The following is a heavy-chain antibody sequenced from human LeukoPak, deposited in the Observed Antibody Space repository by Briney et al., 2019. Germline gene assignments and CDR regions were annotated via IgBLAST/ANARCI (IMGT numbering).Heavy chain of an antibody. J-gene: IGHJ4*02. D-gene: IGHD6-13*01. Sequence: GSLRLSCAASGFTLKYYGIHWVRQAPGKGLEWVAVISYDGSTTDYADSVKGRFTISRDNSKSTLWLQMNSLRAEDTAIYFCAKEAVGSWTGYFDYWGQGTLVTVSS. V-gene: IGHV3-30*18. CDR1: GFTLKYYG. CDR3: AKEAVGSWTGYFDY. CDR2: ISYDGSTT.